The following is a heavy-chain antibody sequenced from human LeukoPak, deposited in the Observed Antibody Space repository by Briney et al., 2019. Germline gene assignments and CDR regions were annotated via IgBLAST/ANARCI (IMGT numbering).Heavy chain of an antibody. D-gene: IGHD3-10*01. CDR3: AKDFYYGSGSYS. V-gene: IGHV3-30*18. CDR1: GFTFSSYG. Sequence: GGSLRLSCAASGFTFSSYGMNWVRQAPGKGLEWVAVISYDGSNKYYADSVKGRFTISRDNSKNTLYLQMNSLRAEDTAVYYCAKDFYYGSGSYSWGQGTLVTVSS. CDR2: ISYDGSNK. J-gene: IGHJ4*02.